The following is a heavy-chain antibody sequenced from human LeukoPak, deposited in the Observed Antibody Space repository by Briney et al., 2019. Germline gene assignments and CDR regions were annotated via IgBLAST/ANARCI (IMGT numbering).Heavy chain of an antibody. CDR1: GFSFSSYG. V-gene: IGHV3-30*02. J-gene: IGHJ4*02. CDR3: AKNRDSSDYPRDFDF. Sequence: GGSLRLSCAAFGFSFSSYGMHWVRQTPGQGLEWVAFIRHDGSYQQYADSVKGRFTVSRDNSKDMVYLQMNSLRTEDTAVYYCAKNRDSSDYPRDFDFWGQGTLVTVSS. D-gene: IGHD3-22*01. CDR2: IRHDGSYQ.